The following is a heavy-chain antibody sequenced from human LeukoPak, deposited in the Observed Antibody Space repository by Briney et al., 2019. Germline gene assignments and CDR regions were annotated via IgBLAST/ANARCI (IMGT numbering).Heavy chain of an antibody. D-gene: IGHD3-9*01. J-gene: IGHJ3*02. V-gene: IGHV3-11*01. CDR3: ARGGYDILTGYYKIWGAYDI. CDR2: ISSSGSTI. CDR1: GFTFSDYY. Sequence: GGSLRLSCAASGFTFSDYYVSWIRPAPGKGLEWVSYISSSGSTIYYADSVKGRFTISRDNAKNSLYLQMNSLGAEDTAEYYWARGGYDILTGYYKIWGAYDIWGQGTMVTVSS.